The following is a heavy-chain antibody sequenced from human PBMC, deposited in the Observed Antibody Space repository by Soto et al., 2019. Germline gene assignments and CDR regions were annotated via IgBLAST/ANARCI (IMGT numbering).Heavy chain of an antibody. CDR3: ARWPQPEPRFDY. CDR2: IYYSGST. D-gene: IGHD1-1*01. CDR1: GGSISSGGYY. Sequence: QVQLQESGPELVKPSQTLSLTCTVSGGSISSGGYYWSWIRQHPGKGLEWIGYIYYSGSTYYDPSLKRRVTISVDTSKNQCSLKLSSVTAADTAVYYCARWPQPEPRFDYWGQGTLVTVSS. J-gene: IGHJ4*02. V-gene: IGHV4-31*03.